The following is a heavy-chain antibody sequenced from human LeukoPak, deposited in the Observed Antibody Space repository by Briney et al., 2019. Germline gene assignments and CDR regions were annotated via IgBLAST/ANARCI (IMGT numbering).Heavy chain of an antibody. CDR2: ICNSGGT. Sequence: SDTLSLTCTVSGDSISTYYWSWIRQPPGKGLEWIGCICNSGGTNYNPSLKSRVTISVDTSKNQFSLNLSSVTAADTAVYYCANSGWYRWFDPWGQGTLVTVSS. J-gene: IGHJ5*02. CDR3: ANSGWYRWFDP. V-gene: IGHV4-4*09. CDR1: GDSISTYY. D-gene: IGHD6-19*01.